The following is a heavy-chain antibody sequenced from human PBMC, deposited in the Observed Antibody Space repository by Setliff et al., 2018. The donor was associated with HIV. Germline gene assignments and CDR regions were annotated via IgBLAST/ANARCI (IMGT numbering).Heavy chain of an antibody. CDR3: AKLGDSTGVYSYFDY. CDR2: IYSSGST. Sequence: SETLSLTCTVSGGSISSGSHYWNWVRQSAGKGLEWIGRIYSSGSTNYNPSLNSRVSISVDTSKNQFSLKLNSVTAADTAVYYCAKLGDSTGVYSYFDYWGQGMLVTVSS. J-gene: IGHJ4*02. D-gene: IGHD7-27*01. CDR1: GGSISSGSHY. V-gene: IGHV4-61*02.